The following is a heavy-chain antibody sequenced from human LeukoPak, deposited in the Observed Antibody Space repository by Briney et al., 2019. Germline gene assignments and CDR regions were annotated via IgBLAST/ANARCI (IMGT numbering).Heavy chain of an antibody. CDR2: ISYDGSNR. J-gene: IGHJ4*02. V-gene: IGHV3-30*04. Sequence: GGSLRLSCAASGFTFSSYAMHWVRQAPGKGLEWVAVISYDGSNRYYADSVKGRFTISRDNSKNTLYLQMISLRAEDTAVYYCARDDYDILTGYPLYYFDYWGQGTLVTVSS. CDR3: ARDDYDILTGYPLYYFDY. CDR1: GFTFSSYA. D-gene: IGHD3-9*01.